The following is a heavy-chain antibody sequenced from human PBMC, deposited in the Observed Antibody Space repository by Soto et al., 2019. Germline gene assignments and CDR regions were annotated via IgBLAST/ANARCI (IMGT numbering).Heavy chain of an antibody. CDR3: ARARLSRSWWFDP. J-gene: IGHJ5*02. D-gene: IGHD3-10*01. Sequence: PSETLSLTCTVSGGSISSGGYYWSWIRQHPGKGLEWIGYIYYSGNTYYNPSLKSRVTISEDTSKNQFSLKLSSVTAADTAVYYCARARLSRSWWFDPWGQGTLVTVSS. CDR1: GGSISSGGYY. V-gene: IGHV4-31*03. CDR2: IYYSGNT.